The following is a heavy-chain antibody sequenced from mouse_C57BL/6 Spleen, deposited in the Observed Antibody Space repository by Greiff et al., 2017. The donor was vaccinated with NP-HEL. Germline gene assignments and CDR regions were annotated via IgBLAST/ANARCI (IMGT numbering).Heavy chain of an antibody. J-gene: IGHJ2*01. Sequence: VRLQQSGAELVKPGASVKISCKASGYAFSSYWMNWVKQRPGKGLEWIGQIYPGDGDTNYNGKFKGKATLTADKSSSTAYMQLSSLTSEDSAVYFCARWDYYGSNWEDYWGQGTTLTVSS. V-gene: IGHV1-80*01. CDR2: IYPGDGDT. CDR3: ARWDYYGSNWEDY. CDR1: GYAFSSYW. D-gene: IGHD1-1*01.